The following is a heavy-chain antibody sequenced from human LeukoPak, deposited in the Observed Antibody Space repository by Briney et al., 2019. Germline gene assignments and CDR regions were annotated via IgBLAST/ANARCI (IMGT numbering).Heavy chain of an antibody. CDR1: GGTFSSYD. D-gene: IGHD2-21*02. Sequence: GASVKVSCKASGGTFSSYDFSWVRQAPGQGLEWMGGIMPIFRTANYAQKFRGRVTITADKSTSTAYMELSSLRSEDTAVYYCARDGVAYCGGDCYSDYWGQGTLVTVSS. V-gene: IGHV1-69*06. CDR2: IMPIFRTA. J-gene: IGHJ4*02. CDR3: ARDGVAYCGGDCYSDY.